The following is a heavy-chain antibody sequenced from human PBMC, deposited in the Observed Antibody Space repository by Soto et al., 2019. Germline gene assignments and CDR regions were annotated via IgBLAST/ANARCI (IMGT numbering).Heavy chain of an antibody. V-gene: IGHV4-59*01. CDR1: VGFIISYS. CDR2: IFYGGST. Sequence: SQTLPLTCIPSVGFIISYSWSWIRQPRGKGLEWVGNIFYGGSTNYNPSLKSRVSMCVDASKNLFSLRLNSLTTADTAVYYCARRTNTMTGDFGSWDRGTL. J-gene: IGHJ1*01. CDR3: ARRTNTMTGDFGS. D-gene: IGHD3-3*01.